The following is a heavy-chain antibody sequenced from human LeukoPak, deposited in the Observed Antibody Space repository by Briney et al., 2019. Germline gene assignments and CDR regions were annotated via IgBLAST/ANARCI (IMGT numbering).Heavy chain of an antibody. D-gene: IGHD2-15*01. J-gene: IGHJ4*02. Sequence: SGPTLVKPTQTLTLTCTFSGFSLSTSGVGVGWIRQPPGKALEWLALIYWDDDKRYSPSLKSRLTITKDTSKNQVVLTMTKMDPVDTATYYCALLLGYCSGGSCYSTQDFDYWGQGTLVTVSS. CDR2: IYWDDDK. CDR3: ALLLGYCSGGSCYSTQDFDY. V-gene: IGHV2-5*02. CDR1: GFSLSTSGVG.